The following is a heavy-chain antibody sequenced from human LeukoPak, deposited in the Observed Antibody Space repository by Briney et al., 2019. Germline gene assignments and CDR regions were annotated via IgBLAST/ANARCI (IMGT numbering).Heavy chain of an antibody. J-gene: IGHJ5*02. V-gene: IGHV4-39*07. D-gene: IGHD6-19*01. CDR3: ARGAVAVAGTISIDWFDP. Sequence: SETLSLTCTVSGGSISSSSYYWGWIRQPPGKGLEWIGSIYYSGSTYYNPSLKSRVTISVDTSKNQFSLKLSSVTAADTAVYYCARGAVAVAGTISIDWFDPWGQGTLVTVSS. CDR2: IYYSGST. CDR1: GGSISSSSYY.